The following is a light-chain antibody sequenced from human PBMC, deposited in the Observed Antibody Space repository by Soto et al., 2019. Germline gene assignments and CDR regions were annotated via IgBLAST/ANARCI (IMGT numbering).Light chain of an antibody. V-gene: IGLV8-61*01. Sequence: QTVITQESSVSVSPGVTVTLTCCLISGSVSTANNPNWYQQTPGQAPRTLIYSTSTRSSGVPDRFSGSILGNKAALTITGAQADDESDYYCALFMGNGISVFGTGTKVTVL. CDR2: STS. CDR1: SGSVSTANN. CDR3: ALFMGNGISV. J-gene: IGLJ1*01.